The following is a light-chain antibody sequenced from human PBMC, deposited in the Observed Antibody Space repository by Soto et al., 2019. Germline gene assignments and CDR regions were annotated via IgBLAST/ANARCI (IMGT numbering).Light chain of an antibody. CDR3: QQYGSSPPAWT. Sequence: EIVLTQSPGTLSLSPGERATLSCRASQSVSSSYLAWYQQKPGQAPRLLIYGASSRATGIPDRFSGSGAGTDFTLTISRLEQEDFAVYYCQQYGSSPPAWTFGQGTKVEIK. J-gene: IGKJ1*01. CDR2: GAS. V-gene: IGKV3-20*01. CDR1: QSVSSSY.